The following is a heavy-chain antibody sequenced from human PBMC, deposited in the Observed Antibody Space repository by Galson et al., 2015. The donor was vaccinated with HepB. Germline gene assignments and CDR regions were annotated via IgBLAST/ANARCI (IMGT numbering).Heavy chain of an antibody. D-gene: IGHD3-16*02. CDR2: ISGYNGNT. CDR3: ARDCPYSDYVWGSYRFDY. CDR1: GYTFTSYG. V-gene: IGHV1-18*01. Sequence: SVKVSCKASGYTFTSYGISWVRQAPGQGLEWMGWISGYNGNTNYAQKFQGRVTMTTDTSTSTAYMELASLRSDDTAMYYCARDCPYSDYVWGSYRFDYWGQGTLVTVSS. J-gene: IGHJ4*02.